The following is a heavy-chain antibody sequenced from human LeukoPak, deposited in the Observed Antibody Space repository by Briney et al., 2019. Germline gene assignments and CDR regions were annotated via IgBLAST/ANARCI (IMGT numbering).Heavy chain of an antibody. V-gene: IGHV3-53*01. CDR2: IYSGGGT. Sequence: GGSLRLSCAASGSTVSSYYMSWVRQAPGKGLEWVSIIYSGGGTYYADSVKGRFTISRDNSKNTVYLQMNSLRAEDTAVYYCARDYGSGSIDYWGQGTLVTVSS. J-gene: IGHJ4*02. D-gene: IGHD3-10*01. CDR3: ARDYGSGSIDY. CDR1: GSTVSSYY.